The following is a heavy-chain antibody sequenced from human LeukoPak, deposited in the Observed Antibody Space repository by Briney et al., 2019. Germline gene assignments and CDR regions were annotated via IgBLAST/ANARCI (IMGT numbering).Heavy chain of an antibody. Sequence: PGGSLRLSCAASGFTLRNNVMHWVRQAPGKGLEWVALIWYDGSEKHYEGSVKGRFGISRDNSENTVYLQMNSLRAEDTAVYYCAREGGNTWGSFRSVGAFDVWGRGTMVTVSS. V-gene: IGHV3-33*01. CDR2: IWYDGSEK. CDR3: AREGGNTWGSFRSVGAFDV. J-gene: IGHJ3*01. CDR1: GFTLRNNV. D-gene: IGHD3-16*02.